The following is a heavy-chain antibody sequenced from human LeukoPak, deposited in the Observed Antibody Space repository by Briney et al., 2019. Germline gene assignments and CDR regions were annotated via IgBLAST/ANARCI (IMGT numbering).Heavy chain of an antibody. CDR2: ISSSSSTI. CDR3: ARVSPRTYYYDSSGYDFDY. D-gene: IGHD3-22*01. V-gene: IGHV3-48*02. J-gene: IGHJ4*02. CDR1: GFTFCSYS. Sequence: GGSLRLSCAASGFTFCSYSMTWVRQAPGKGLEWVSYISSSSSTIYYADSVKGRFTISRDNAKNSLYLQMNSLRDEDTAVYYCARVSPRTYYYDSSGYDFDYWGQGTLVTVSS.